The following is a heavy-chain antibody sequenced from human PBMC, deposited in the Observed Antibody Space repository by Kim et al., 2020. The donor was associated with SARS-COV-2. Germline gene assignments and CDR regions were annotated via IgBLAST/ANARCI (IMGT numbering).Heavy chain of an antibody. CDR2: ISYDGSNK. V-gene: IGHV3-30-3*01. J-gene: IGHJ6*02. CDR3: ARAMIDYGMDV. Sequence: GGSLRLSCAASGFTFSSYAMHWVRQAPGKGLEWVAVISYDGSNKYYADSVKGRFTISRDNSKNTLYLQMNSLRAEDTAVYYCARAMIDYGMDVWGQGTTVTVSS. CDR1: GFTFSSYA. D-gene: IGHD3-22*01.